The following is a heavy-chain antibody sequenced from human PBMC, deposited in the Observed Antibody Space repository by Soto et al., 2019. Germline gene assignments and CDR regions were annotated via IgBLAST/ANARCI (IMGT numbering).Heavy chain of an antibody. CDR1: GGSISDNIW. CDR2: IYHSGST. D-gene: IGHD5-18*01. J-gene: IGHJ4*02. Sequence: SETLSLTCAVYGGSISDNIWCSWVRQPPGKGLEWIGEIYHSGSTNYNPSLKSRVTMSVDKSNNQFSLELSSVTAADTAIYYCARTGIQLWSRVAYYFDYWGQGALVTVSS. V-gene: IGHV4-4*02. CDR3: ARTGIQLWSRVAYYFDY.